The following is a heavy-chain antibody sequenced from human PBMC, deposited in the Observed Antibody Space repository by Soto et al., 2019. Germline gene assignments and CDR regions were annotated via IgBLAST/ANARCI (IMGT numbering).Heavy chain of an antibody. D-gene: IGHD2-2*01. CDR2: ISAYNGNT. J-gene: IGHJ6*04. CDR1: GYTFTSYG. CDR3: ATPASSCFDYYYYYGMDV. V-gene: IGHV1-18*01. Sequence: ASVKVSCKASGYTFTSYGISWVRQAPGQGLEWMGWISAYNGNTNYAQKLQGRVTMTTDTSTSTAYMELRSLRSDDTAVYYCATPASSCFDYYYYYGMDVWGRGTRATASS.